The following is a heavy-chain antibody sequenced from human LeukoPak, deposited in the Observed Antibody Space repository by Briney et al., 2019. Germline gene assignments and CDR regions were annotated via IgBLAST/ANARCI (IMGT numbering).Heavy chain of an antibody. J-gene: IGHJ5*02. D-gene: IGHD3-10*01. Sequence: WASVKVSCKASGYTFTSYGISWVRQAPGQGLEWMGWISAYNGNTNYAQKLQGRVTMTTDTSTSTAYMELRSLRSDDTAVYYCARAYYYGSGSYPNWFDPWGQGTLVTVSS. CDR1: GYTFTSYG. CDR3: ARAYYYGSGSYPNWFDP. CDR2: ISAYNGNT. V-gene: IGHV1-18*01.